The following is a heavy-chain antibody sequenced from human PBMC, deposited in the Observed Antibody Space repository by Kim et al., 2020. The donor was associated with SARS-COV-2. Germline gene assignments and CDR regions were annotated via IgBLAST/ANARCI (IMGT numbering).Heavy chain of an antibody. Sequence: GGSLRLSCAASGFTFSSYAMSWVRQAPGKGLQWVSGIRGIGAGTYYIDSVKGRFTISRDNSKNMLYLQMNTLRVEDTAIYYCAKESKGGGVPLFDSWGHGTLVTVSS. CDR3: AKESKGGGVPLFDS. J-gene: IGHJ4*01. D-gene: IGHD3-16*01. CDR2: IRGIGAGT. V-gene: IGHV3-23*01. CDR1: GFTFSSYA.